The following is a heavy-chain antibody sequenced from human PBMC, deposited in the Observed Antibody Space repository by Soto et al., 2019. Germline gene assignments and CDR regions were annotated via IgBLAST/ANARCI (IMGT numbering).Heavy chain of an antibody. CDR3: ARLTTVTPPLDY. Sequence: QVQLVQSGAEVKKPGSSVKVSCKASGGTFSSYTISWVRQAPGQGLEWMGRIIPILGIANYAQKFQGRVTITADKSTSTAYMELSSLRSEDTAVYYCARLTTVTPPLDYWGQGTLVTVSS. CDR2: IIPILGIA. J-gene: IGHJ4*02. CDR1: GGTFSSYT. V-gene: IGHV1-69*02. D-gene: IGHD4-17*01.